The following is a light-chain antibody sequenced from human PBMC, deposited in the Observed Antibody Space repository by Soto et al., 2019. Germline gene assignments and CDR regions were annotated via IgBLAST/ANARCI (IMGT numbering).Light chain of an antibody. CDR2: DAS. CDR3: QQYNSYPWT. J-gene: IGKJ1*01. V-gene: IGKV1-5*01. CDR1: QSISSW. Sequence: DIQMTQSPSTLSASVGDRVPITCRASQSISSWLAWYQQKPGKAPKLLIYDASSLESGVPSRFSGSGSGTEFTLTISSLQPDDFATYYCQQYNSYPWTFGHGTKVDIK.